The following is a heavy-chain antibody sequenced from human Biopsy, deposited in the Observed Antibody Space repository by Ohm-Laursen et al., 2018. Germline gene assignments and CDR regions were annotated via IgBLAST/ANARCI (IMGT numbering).Heavy chain of an antibody. CDR1: GGSIISYY. Sequence: GTLSLTCSVSGGSIISYYWTWIRQPPGRGLEWIGHVYNGGITNYNPSLKSRVTISKDTSKNQFSLQVNSVTAADTAVYYCARTPRDSFWSGSYKRGLWFDPWGQGTLVIVSS. CDR3: ARTPRDSFWSGSYKRGLWFDP. D-gene: IGHD3-3*01. J-gene: IGHJ5*02. V-gene: IGHV4-59*01. CDR2: VYNGGIT.